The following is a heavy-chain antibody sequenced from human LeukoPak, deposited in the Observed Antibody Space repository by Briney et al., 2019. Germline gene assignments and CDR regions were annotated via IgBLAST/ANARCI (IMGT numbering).Heavy chain of an antibody. CDR3: ARDDTAVAGTELDY. J-gene: IGHJ4*02. CDR2: IKQDGSEK. Sequence: GGSLRLSCAASGFTFSSYWMSWVRQAPGKGLEWVANIKQDGSEKYYVDSQKGRFTISRDNAKNSLYLQMNSLRAEDTAVYYCARDDTAVAGTELDYWGQRTLVTLSS. V-gene: IGHV3-7*01. D-gene: IGHD6-19*01. CDR1: GFTFSSYW.